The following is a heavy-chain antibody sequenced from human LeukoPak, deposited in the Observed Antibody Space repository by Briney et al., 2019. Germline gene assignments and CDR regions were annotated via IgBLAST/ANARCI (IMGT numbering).Heavy chain of an antibody. CDR3: ATDRRRKLLGYSSGWSDFDY. V-gene: IGHV1-24*01. CDR1: GYTLTELS. D-gene: IGHD6-19*01. CDR2: FDPEDGET. J-gene: IGHJ4*02. Sequence: ASVKVSCKVSGYTLTELSMHWVRQAPGKGLEWMGGFDPEDGETIYAQKFQGRVTMTEDTSTDTAYMELSSLRSEDTAVYYCATDRRRKLLGYSSGWSDFDYRGQGTLVTVSS.